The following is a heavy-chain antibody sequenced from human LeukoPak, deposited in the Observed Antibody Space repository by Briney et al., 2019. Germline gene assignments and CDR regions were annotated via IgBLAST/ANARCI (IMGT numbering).Heavy chain of an antibody. V-gene: IGHV1-69*04. J-gene: IGHJ4*02. CDR1: GGTFSSYA. Sequence: ASVKVSSKASGGTFSSYAISWVRQAPGQGLEWMGRIIPILGIANYAQKFQGRVTITADKSTSTAYMELSSLRSEDTAVYYCARGIAAAPKTHFDYWGQGTLVTVSS. CDR2: IIPILGIA. CDR3: ARGIAAAPKTHFDY. D-gene: IGHD6-25*01.